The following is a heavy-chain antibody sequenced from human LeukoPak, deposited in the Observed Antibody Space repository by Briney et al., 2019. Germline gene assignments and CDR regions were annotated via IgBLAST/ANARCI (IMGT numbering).Heavy chain of an antibody. Sequence: SETLSLTCAVYGGSFSGYYWSWIRQPPGKGLEWIGYIYYSGSTNYNPSLKSRVTISVDTSKNQFSLKLSSVTAADTAVYYCARDSQLSAFDIWGQGTMVTVSS. D-gene: IGHD6-6*01. CDR2: IYYSGST. CDR1: GGSFSGYY. V-gene: IGHV4-59*01. J-gene: IGHJ3*02. CDR3: ARDSQLSAFDI.